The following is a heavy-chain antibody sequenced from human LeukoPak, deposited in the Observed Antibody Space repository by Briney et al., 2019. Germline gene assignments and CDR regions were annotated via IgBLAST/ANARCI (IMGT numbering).Heavy chain of an antibody. Sequence: PGGSLTLSWAASGFTFDDYSMHWVRQATGKGLAWVSGIRWNSGSIGCADSVKGRFTISRDNAKNSLYLQVNSLRAEDTALYYCAKDMTAIRETIFDCGGQGTLVTVSS. V-gene: IGHV3-9*01. D-gene: IGHD2-21*02. CDR3: AKDMTAIRETIFDC. J-gene: IGHJ4*02. CDR1: GFTFDDYS. CDR2: IRWNSGSI.